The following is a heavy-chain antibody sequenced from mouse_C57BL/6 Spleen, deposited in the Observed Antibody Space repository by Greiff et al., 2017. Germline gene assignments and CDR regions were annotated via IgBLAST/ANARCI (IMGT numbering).Heavy chain of an antibody. D-gene: IGHD2-4*01. CDR2: IHPNSGST. J-gene: IGHJ2*01. CDR1: GYTFTSYW. V-gene: IGHV1-64*01. Sequence: VQLQQPGAELVKPGASVKLSCKASGYTFTSYWMHWVKQRPGQGLEWIGMIHPNSGSTNYNEKFKSKATLTVDKSSSTAYMQLSSLTSEDSAVYYCARSVSTMITTGYFDYWGQGTTLTVSS. CDR3: ARSVSTMITTGYFDY.